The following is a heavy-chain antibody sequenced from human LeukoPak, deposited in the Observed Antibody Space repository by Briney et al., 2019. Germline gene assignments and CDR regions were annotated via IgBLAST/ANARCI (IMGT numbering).Heavy chain of an antibody. CDR2: ISGSGGST. Sequence: GGSLRLSCAASGFTFNNYAMSWVRQAPGKGLEWVSVISGSGGSTYYADSVKGRFIISRDNSKNTLYLQMNSLRAEDTAVYYCAKEGTLYVDTAMGWFDPWGQGILVTVSS. CDR3: AKEGTLYVDTAMGWFDP. V-gene: IGHV3-23*01. J-gene: IGHJ5*02. D-gene: IGHD5-18*01. CDR1: GFTFNNYA.